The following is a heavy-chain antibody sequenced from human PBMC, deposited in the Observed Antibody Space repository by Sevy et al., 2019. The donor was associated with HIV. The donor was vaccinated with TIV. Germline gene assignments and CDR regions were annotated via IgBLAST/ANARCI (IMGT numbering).Heavy chain of an antibody. J-gene: IGHJ4*02. V-gene: IGHV3-23*01. CDR2: LSFGCGKV. D-gene: IGHD2-8*01. CDR1: GFNFNIYS. Sequence: GGSLRLSCAVSGFNFNIYSMTWVRQAPGKGLEWVSTLSFGCGKVNYADSVKGRFIISRDDSKNTLYLQMNSLRAEDTAVYFCAREGCTRPHDYWGQGTLVTVSS. CDR3: AREGCTRPHDY.